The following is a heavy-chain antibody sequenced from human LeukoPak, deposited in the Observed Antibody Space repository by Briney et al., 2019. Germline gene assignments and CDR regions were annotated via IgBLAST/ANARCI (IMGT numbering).Heavy chain of an antibody. V-gene: IGHV6-1*01. Sequence: SQTLSLTCAISGDSVSSNSAAWNWIRQSPSRGLEWLERTYYRSKWYNDYAVSVKSRITINPDTSKNQFSLQLNSVTPEDTAVYYCARAVLGYCSSTSCYAFDYWGQGTLVTVSS. D-gene: IGHD2-2*01. CDR3: ARAVLGYCSSTSCYAFDY. CDR1: GDSVSSNSAA. CDR2: TYYRSKWYN. J-gene: IGHJ4*02.